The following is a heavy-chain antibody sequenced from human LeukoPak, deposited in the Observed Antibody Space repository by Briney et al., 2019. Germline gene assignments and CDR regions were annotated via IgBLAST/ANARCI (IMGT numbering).Heavy chain of an antibody. CDR3: ARDPPHYDFWSGYLDRGAFDI. Sequence: GGSLRLSCAASGFTFSTYWMSWVRQAPGKGLEWVAVIWYDGSNKYYADSVKGRFTISRDNSKNTLYLQMNSLRAEDTAVYYCARDPPHYDFWSGYLDRGAFDIWGQGTMVTVSS. J-gene: IGHJ3*02. V-gene: IGHV3-33*08. CDR2: IWYDGSNK. CDR1: GFTFSTYW. D-gene: IGHD3-3*01.